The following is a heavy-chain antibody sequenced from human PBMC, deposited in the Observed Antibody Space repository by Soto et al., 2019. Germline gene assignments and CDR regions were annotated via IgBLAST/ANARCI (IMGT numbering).Heavy chain of an antibody. CDR3: ARVERGTATTVVDAFDI. D-gene: IGHD1-1*01. CDR1: GGFVSSGSYY. J-gene: IGHJ3*02. V-gene: IGHV4-34*01. CDR2: MRHSGGT. Sequence: QVQLQQWGAGLLKPSETLSLTCAVYGGFVSSGSYYWSWIXQXPGKGLEWIGEMRHSGGTHFNPSLKSRVTISVDTSKNQFSLKMSSVTAADTALYYCARVERGTATTVVDAFDIWGPGTMVTVSS.